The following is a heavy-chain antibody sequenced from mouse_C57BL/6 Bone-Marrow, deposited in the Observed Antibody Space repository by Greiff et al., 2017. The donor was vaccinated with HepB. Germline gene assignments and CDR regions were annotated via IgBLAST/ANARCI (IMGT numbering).Heavy chain of an antibody. J-gene: IGHJ4*01. D-gene: IGHD6-1*01. CDR2: IDPENGDT. CDR3: TTDPLAMDY. V-gene: IGHV14-4*01. Sequence: EVQLQQSGAELVRPGASVKLSCTASGFNIKDDYMHWVKQRPEQGLEWIGWIDPENGDTEYASKFQGKATITADPSSNTAYLQLSSLTSEDTAVYYCTTDPLAMDYWGQGTSVTVSS. CDR1: GFNIKDDY.